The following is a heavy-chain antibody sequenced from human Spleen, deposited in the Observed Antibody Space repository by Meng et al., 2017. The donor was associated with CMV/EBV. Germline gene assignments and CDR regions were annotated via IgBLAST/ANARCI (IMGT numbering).Heavy chain of an antibody. Sequence: SETLSLTCAVYGGSFSGYYWSWIRQPPGKGLEWIGEINHSGSTNYNPSLKSRVTISVDTSKNQFSLKLSSVTAADTAVYYCARAELLLWFDPWGQGTLVTVSS. V-gene: IGHV4-34*01. D-gene: IGHD2-15*01. J-gene: IGHJ5*02. CDR3: ARAELLLWFDP. CDR2: INHSGST. CDR1: GGSFSGYY.